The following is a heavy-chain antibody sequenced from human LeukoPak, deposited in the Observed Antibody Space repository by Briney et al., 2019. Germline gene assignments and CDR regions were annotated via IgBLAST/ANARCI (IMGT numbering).Heavy chain of an antibody. Sequence: ASVKASCKASGYTFTSYGISWVRQAPGQGLEWMGWISAYNGNTNYAQKLQGRVTMTTDTSTSTAYMELRSLRSDDTAVYYCARDFSSYYYDSSGYYPCGYWGQGTLVTVSS. D-gene: IGHD3-22*01. V-gene: IGHV1-18*01. CDR2: ISAYNGNT. CDR3: ARDFSSYYYDSSGYYPCGY. CDR1: GYTFTSYG. J-gene: IGHJ4*02.